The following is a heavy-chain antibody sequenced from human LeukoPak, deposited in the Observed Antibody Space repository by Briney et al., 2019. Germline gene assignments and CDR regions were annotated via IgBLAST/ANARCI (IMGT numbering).Heavy chain of an antibody. Sequence: PSETLSLTCTVSGGSFSSYYWGWIRQPPGKGLEWIGSIYYSGSTYYNPSLKSRVTISVDTSKNQFSLKLSSVTAADTAVYYCARGGYYGSGNDFRFDPWGQGTLVTVSS. V-gene: IGHV4-39*07. CDR1: GGSFSSYY. CDR3: ARGGYYGSGNDFRFDP. D-gene: IGHD3-10*01. J-gene: IGHJ5*02. CDR2: IYYSGST.